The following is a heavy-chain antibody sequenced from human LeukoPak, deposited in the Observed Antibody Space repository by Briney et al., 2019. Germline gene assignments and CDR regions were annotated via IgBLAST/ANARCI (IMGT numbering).Heavy chain of an antibody. CDR3: ASTLFGESLHFDY. D-gene: IGHD3-10*02. V-gene: IGHV4-59*08. Sequence: TSETVSLTCTVSGGSLNSYYWSWIRQPPGKGLEWIGYIYYSGSTNYNPSLKSRVTISVDTSKNQFSLKLSSVTAADTAVYYCASTLFGESLHFDYWGQGTLFTVSS. CDR1: GGSLNSYY. J-gene: IGHJ4*02. CDR2: IYYSGST.